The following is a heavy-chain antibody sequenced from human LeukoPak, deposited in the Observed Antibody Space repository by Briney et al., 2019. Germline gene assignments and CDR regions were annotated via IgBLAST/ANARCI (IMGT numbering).Heavy chain of an antibody. D-gene: IGHD4-23*01. CDR2: IYYSGST. J-gene: IGHJ4*02. V-gene: IGHV4-31*03. Sequence: SETLSLTCTVSGGSISSGGYYWSWIRQHPGKGLEWIGYIYYSGSTYYNPSLESRVTISVDTSKNQFSLKLSSVTAADTAVYYCERIRGYYGGNSAFDCWGQGTLVTVSS. CDR1: GGSISSGGYY. CDR3: ERIRGYYGGNSAFDC.